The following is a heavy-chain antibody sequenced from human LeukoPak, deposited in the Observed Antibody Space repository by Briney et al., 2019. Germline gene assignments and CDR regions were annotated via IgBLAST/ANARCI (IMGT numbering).Heavy chain of an antibody. J-gene: IGHJ1*01. CDR2: INTGNGNT. D-gene: IGHD3-22*01. CDR1: GYTFANYG. V-gene: IGHV1-3*04. Sequence: ASVKVSCKTSGYTFANYGMHWVRQAPRQSLEWMGWINTGNGNTKSSQKFQDRVALTRDTSASTAYMELNSLSSEDTAVYYCASVPLSDSSGHYYPHWGQGTLVTVSS. CDR3: ASVPLSDSSGHYYPH.